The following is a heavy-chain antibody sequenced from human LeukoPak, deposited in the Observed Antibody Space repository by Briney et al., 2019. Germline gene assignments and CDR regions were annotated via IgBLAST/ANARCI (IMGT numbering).Heavy chain of an antibody. Sequence: PGGSLRLSCVASGFTVSSNHMSWVRQAPGKGLEWVSLIYSSDGAYYADSVKGRFTISRDNSKNTLYLQMNSLRAEDTAVYYCARDADSWGQGTLVTVSS. J-gene: IGHJ4*02. CDR1: GFTVSSNH. CDR2: IYSSDGA. V-gene: IGHV3-66*01. CDR3: ARDADS.